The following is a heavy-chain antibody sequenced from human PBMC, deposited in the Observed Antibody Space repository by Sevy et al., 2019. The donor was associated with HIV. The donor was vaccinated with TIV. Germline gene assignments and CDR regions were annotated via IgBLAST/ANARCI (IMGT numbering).Heavy chain of an antibody. CDR3: ARVSVDTNFYGMDV. CDR2: IGSSGSPI. V-gene: IGHV3-48*03. J-gene: IGHJ6*02. D-gene: IGHD5-18*01. Sequence: GGSLRLSCAASGFIFSSNEMNWVRQAPGKGLEWVSYIGSSGSPIDYADSVKGRFTISRGNAKNSLYLQMNSLRAEDTAVDYCARVSVDTNFYGMDVWGQGTTVTVSS. CDR1: GFIFSSNE.